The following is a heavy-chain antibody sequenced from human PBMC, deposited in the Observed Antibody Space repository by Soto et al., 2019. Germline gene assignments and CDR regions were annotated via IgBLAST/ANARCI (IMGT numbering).Heavy chain of an antibody. D-gene: IGHD1-26*01. CDR1: GFTFSSYA. CDR2: ITSSSTYI. Sequence: PGGSLRLSCAASGFTFSSYAMNWVRQAPGKGLEWVSSITSSSTYIYYADSVKVRFTISRDNAKNSLYLQMNSLRAEDTAVYYCAREVKGDYYYYAMDVWGQGTTVTVSS. CDR3: AREVKGDYYYYAMDV. V-gene: IGHV3-21*01. J-gene: IGHJ6*02.